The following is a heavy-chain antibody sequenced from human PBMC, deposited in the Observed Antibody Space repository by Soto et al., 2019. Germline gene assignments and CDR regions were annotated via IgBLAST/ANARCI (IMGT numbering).Heavy chain of an antibody. CDR1: GGSISSYY. CDR3: ARGPGLWFGELFFDY. J-gene: IGHJ4*02. V-gene: IGHV4-59*08. D-gene: IGHD3-10*01. CDR2: IYYSGST. Sequence: QVQLQESGPGLVKPSETLSLTCTVSGGSISSYYWSWIRQPPGKGLERIGYIYYSGSTNYNPSLKSRVTISVDTSKNQFSLKLSSVTAADTAVYYCARGPGLWFGELFFDYWGQGTLVTVSS.